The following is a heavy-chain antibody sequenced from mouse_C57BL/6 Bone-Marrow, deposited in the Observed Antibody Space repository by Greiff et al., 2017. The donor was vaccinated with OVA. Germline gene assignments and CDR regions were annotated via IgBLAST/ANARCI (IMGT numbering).Heavy chain of an antibody. Sequence: EVQLVESGPELVKPGASVKISCKASGYSFTGYYMNWVKQSPEKSLEWIGEINPSTGGTTYNQKFKAKATLTVDKSSSTAYMQLKSLTSEDSAVYYCARDYSFDYWGQGTTLTVSS. D-gene: IGHD2-13*01. J-gene: IGHJ2*01. V-gene: IGHV1-42*01. CDR3: ARDYSFDY. CDR1: GYSFTGYY. CDR2: INPSTGGT.